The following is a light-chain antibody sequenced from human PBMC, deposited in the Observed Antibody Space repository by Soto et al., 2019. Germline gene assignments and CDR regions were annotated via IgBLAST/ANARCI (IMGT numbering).Light chain of an antibody. CDR1: QSITAS. CDR3: QQYYYSQT. Sequence: DIQMTQSPSTLSASVRDSVTITCRASQSITASLAWYQQKPGEAPKLLIYDVSNLETGVPSRFSGSGSGTEFSLTIRSLQPDDFATYYCQQYYYSQTFGQGSKVDI. J-gene: IGKJ1*01. CDR2: DVS. V-gene: IGKV1-5*01.